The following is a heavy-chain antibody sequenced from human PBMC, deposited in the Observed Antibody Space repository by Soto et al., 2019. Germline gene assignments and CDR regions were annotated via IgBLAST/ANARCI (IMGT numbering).Heavy chain of an antibody. CDR3: SRWERGIAGRD. D-gene: IGHD6-13*01. J-gene: IGHJ1*01. CDR1: GGSISSGGYY. CDR2: IYYSGTT. V-gene: IGHV4-31*03. Sequence: QVQLQESGPGLVKPSQTLSLTCTVSGGSISSGGYYWTWIRQATGKGLEWIGYIYYSGTTYYNPSLTSRVSMSVDTPKNQFSLNLSSVTGADTAVYYCSRWERGIAGRDWGQGTLVTVSS.